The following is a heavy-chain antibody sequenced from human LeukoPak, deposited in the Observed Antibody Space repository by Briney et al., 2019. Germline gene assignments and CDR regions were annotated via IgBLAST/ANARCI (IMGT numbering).Heavy chain of an antibody. J-gene: IGHJ4*02. D-gene: IGHD6-13*01. CDR1: GYTFTGYY. CDR2: INPNSGGT. V-gene: IGHV1-2*02. Sequence: VASVKVSCKASGYTFTGYYMHWVRQGPGQGLEWMGWINPNSGGTNYAQKFQGRVTMTRDTSISTAYMELSRLRSDDTAVYYCARIPRYSSHGHFDYWGQGTLVTVSS. CDR3: ARIPRYSSHGHFDY.